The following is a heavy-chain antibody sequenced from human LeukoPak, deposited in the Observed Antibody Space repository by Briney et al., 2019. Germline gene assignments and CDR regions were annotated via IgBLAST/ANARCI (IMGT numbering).Heavy chain of an antibody. D-gene: IGHD3-22*01. V-gene: IGHV1-46*01. CDR3: ARDPKGNYYDSSGYIDP. CDR2: INPSGGST. J-gene: IGHJ5*02. Sequence: ASVKVSCKASGYTFTGFYMHWVRQAPGQGLEWMGIINPSGGSTSYAQKFQGRVTMTRDMSTSTVYMELSSLRSEDTAVYYCARDPKGNYYDSSGYIDPWGQGTLVTVSS. CDR1: GYTFTGFY.